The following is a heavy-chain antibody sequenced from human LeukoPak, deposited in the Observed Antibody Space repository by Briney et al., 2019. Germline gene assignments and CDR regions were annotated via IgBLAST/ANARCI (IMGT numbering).Heavy chain of an antibody. V-gene: IGHV5-51*01. CDR3: ARILEDIVVVPAAYYFDY. Sequence: RHGESLKISCKGSGYSFTSYWIGWVRQMPGKGLEWMGIIYPGDSDTRYSPSFQGQVTISADKSISTAYLQWSSLKASDTAMYYCARILEDIVVVPAAYYFDYWGQGTLVTVSS. J-gene: IGHJ4*02. D-gene: IGHD2-2*01. CDR2: IYPGDSDT. CDR1: GYSFTSYW.